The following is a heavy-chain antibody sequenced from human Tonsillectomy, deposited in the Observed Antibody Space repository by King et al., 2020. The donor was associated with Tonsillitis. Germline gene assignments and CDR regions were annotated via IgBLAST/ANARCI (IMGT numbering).Heavy chain of an antibody. Sequence: VQLVESGGGVVQPGRSLRLSCAASGFTFSTYALHWVRQAPGKGLEWVAVISDDGRNKYYADSVKGRFTISRDNSKNTLYLQMHILRTEDTAVYHCAGLVGATQRDAFDIWGQGKTVAVSS. D-gene: IGHD1-26*01. V-gene: IGHV3-30*04. CDR3: AGLVGATQRDAFDI. CDR1: GFTFSTYA. J-gene: IGHJ3*02. CDR2: ISDDGRNK.